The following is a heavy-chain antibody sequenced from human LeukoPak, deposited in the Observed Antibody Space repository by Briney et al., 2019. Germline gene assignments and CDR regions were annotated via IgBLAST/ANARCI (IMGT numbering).Heavy chain of an antibody. CDR2: INSDGSST. CDR3: ARDDYYYDSSGSFDY. J-gene: IGHJ4*02. V-gene: IGHV3-74*01. D-gene: IGHD3-22*01. CDR1: GFTFSSYW. Sequence: EGSLRLSCAASGFTFSSYWMHWVRQAPGKGLVWVSRINSDGSSTSYADSVKGRFTVSRDNAKNTLYLQMNSLRAEDTAVYYCARDDYYYDSSGSFDYWGQGTLVTVSS.